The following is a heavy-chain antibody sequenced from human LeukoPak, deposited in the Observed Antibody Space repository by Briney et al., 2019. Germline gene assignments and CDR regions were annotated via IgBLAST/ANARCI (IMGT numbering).Heavy chain of an antibody. CDR1: GGSISSSSYY. D-gene: IGHD2-2*01. CDR3: ARRKIVVVPAARVDAFDI. Sequence: SETLSLTCTVSGGSISSSSYYWGWIRQPPGKGLEWIGSIYYSGSTYYNPSLKSRVTISVDTSKNQFSLKLSSVTAADTAVYYCARRKIVVVPAARVDAFDIWGQGTMVTVSS. CDR2: IYYSGST. V-gene: IGHV4-39*01. J-gene: IGHJ3*02.